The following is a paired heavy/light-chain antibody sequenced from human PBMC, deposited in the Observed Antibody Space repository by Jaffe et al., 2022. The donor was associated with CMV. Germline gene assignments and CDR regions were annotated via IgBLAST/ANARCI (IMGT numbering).Heavy chain of an antibody. CDR1: GYSFTSYW. CDR2: IYPGDSDT. J-gene: IGHJ3*02. D-gene: IGHD2-21*02. V-gene: IGHV5-51*01. Sequence: EVQLVQSGAEVKKPGESLKISCKGSGYSFTSYWIGWVRQMPGKGLEWMGIIYPGDSDTRYSPSFQGQVTISADKSISTAYLQWSSLKASDTAMYYCARQTVRPAAEQSYCGGDCYSFDKNDAFDIWGQGTMVTVSS. CDR3: ARQTVRPAAEQSYCGGDCYSFDKNDAFDI.
Light chain of an antibody. CDR1: QGISSY. J-gene: IGKJ1*01. CDR3: QQLNSYPPT. V-gene: IGKV1-9*01. Sequence: IQLTQSPSSLSASVGDRVTITCRASQGISSYLAWYQQKPGKAPKLLIYAASTLQSGVPSRFSGSGSGTDFTLTISSLQPEDFATYYCQQLNSYPPTFGQGTKVEIK. CDR2: AAS.